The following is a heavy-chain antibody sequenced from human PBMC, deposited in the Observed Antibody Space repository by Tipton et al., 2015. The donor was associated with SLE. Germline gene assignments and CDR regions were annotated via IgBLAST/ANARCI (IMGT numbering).Heavy chain of an antibody. CDR3: ARVKSIFGVVIIDY. Sequence: TLSLTCTVSGGSISSYYWSWIRQPPGKGLEWIGYIYSSGSTNYNPPLKSRVTISVDTSKNQFSLKLSSVTAADTAVYYCARVKSIFGVVIIDYWGQGTLVTVSS. CDR2: IYSSGST. J-gene: IGHJ4*02. CDR1: GGSISSYY. D-gene: IGHD3-3*01. V-gene: IGHV4-4*08.